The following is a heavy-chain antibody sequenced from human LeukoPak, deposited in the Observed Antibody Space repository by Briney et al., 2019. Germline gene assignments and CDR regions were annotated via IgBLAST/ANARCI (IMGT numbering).Heavy chain of an antibody. Sequence: GGSLRLSCAASGFTFSSYAMHWVRHAPGRGLEWVAVISYDGSNKYYADSVKGRFTISRDNSKNTLYLQMNSLRAEDTAVYYCAREGARIAVAGYFDLWGRGTLVTVSS. D-gene: IGHD6-19*01. CDR2: ISYDGSNK. J-gene: IGHJ2*01. CDR3: AREGARIAVAGYFDL. CDR1: GFTFSSYA. V-gene: IGHV3-30-3*01.